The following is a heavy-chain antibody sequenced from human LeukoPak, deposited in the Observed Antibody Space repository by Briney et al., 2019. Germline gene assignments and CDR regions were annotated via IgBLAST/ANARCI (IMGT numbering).Heavy chain of an antibody. Sequence: SVKVSCKASGGTFSSFAISWVRQAPGQGLEWMGRIIPFLDIANYAQKFQGRVTISADKSTSTAYMELSSLRSEDTAVYYCATTTIALADPLFTYYGMDVWGQGTTVTVSP. CDR3: ATTTIALADPLFTYYGMDV. CDR1: GGTFSSFA. D-gene: IGHD6-13*01. J-gene: IGHJ6*01. V-gene: IGHV1-69*04. CDR2: IIPFLDIA.